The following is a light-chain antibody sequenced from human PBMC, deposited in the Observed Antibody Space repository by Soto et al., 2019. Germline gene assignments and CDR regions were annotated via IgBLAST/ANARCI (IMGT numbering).Light chain of an antibody. CDR2: GAS. Sequence: EIVLTQSPGTLSLSPGERATLSCRASQSVRSSYLAWYQQKPGQAPRLLIYGASSRAIGIPDRFSGSGSGTDFTLTISRLEPEDFAVYYCQQYGSSSITFGQGTRLEIK. CDR1: QSVRSSY. J-gene: IGKJ5*01. V-gene: IGKV3-20*01. CDR3: QQYGSSSIT.